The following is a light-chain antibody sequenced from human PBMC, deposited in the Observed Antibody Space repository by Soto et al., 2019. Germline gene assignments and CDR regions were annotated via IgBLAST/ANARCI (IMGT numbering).Light chain of an antibody. CDR1: SSDVGGYKY. V-gene: IGLV2-14*03. CDR3: SSYTSSNSYV. CDR2: DVS. Sequence: QCVLTQPASVSGAPGQSIGISCTGSSSDVGGYKYVSWYQQHPGKAPKLMIYDVSNRPSGVSDRFSGSKSGNTASLTISGLQSEDEADYYCSSYTSSNSYVFGTGTKVTVL. J-gene: IGLJ1*01.